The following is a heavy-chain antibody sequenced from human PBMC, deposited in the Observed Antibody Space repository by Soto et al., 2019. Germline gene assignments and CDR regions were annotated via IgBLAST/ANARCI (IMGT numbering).Heavy chain of an antibody. Sequence: GGSLRHSCAASGVISRTYAMMRFRHAPGKGLEWVSAINGGGVSTYYADSVKGRFTISRDQSKNTIYLQMDSLRVEDTAVYYCTKGRFLEWFLSGGGEECWGRGT. D-gene: IGHD3-3*01. CDR2: INGGGVST. V-gene: IGHV3-23*01. CDR1: GVISRTYA. J-gene: IGHJ4*02. CDR3: TKGRFLEWFLSGGGEEC.